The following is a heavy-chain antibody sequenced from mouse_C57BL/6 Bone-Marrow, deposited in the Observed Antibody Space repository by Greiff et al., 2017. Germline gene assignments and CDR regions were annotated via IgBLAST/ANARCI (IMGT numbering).Heavy chain of an antibody. CDR3: AREGDDDFFFAF. D-gene: IGHD2-4*01. J-gene: IGHJ3*01. CDR1: GYTFTNYW. V-gene: IGHV1-63*01. CDR2: IYPGGGYT. Sequence: VQLQQSGAELVRPGTSVKLSCKASGYTFTNYWIGWAKQRPGHGLEWIGDIYPGGGYTNYNEKFKSKATLTADKSSSTAYMQFSSLTSEDSAISYGAREGDDDFFFAFWGQGTLVTVSA.